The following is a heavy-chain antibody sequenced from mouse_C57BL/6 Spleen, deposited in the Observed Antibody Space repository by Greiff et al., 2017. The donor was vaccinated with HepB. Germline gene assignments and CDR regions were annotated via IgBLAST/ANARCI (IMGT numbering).Heavy chain of an antibody. CDR2: IDPETGGT. CDR1: GYTFTDYE. Sequence: QVHVKQSGAELVRPGASVTLSCKASGYTFTDYEMHWVKQTPVHGLEWIGAIDPETGGTAYNQKFKGKAILTADKSSSTAYMELRSLTSEDSAVYYCTRGLGYWGQGTSVTVSS. V-gene: IGHV1-15*01. CDR3: TRGLGY. J-gene: IGHJ4*01.